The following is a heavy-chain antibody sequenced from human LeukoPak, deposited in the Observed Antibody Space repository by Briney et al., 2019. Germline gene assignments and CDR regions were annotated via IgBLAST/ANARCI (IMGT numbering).Heavy chain of an antibody. CDR1: GGSFSGYY. CDR2: IYTSGST. Sequence: SETLSLTCAVYGGSFSGYYWSWIRQPAGKGLEWIGRIYTSGSTNYNPSLKSRVTMSVDTSKNQFSLKLSSVTAADTAVYYCARSAGVWSGNNWFDPWGQGTLVTVSS. D-gene: IGHD3-3*01. J-gene: IGHJ5*02. CDR3: ARSAGVWSGNNWFDP. V-gene: IGHV4-59*10.